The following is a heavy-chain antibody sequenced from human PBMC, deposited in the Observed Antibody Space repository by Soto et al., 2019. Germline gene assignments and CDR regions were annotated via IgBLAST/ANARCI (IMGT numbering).Heavy chain of an antibody. CDR1: GFSFSSYA. CDR3: AKDTSGWYACDY. Sequence: AGGSLRLSCAASGFSFSSYAMSWVRQAPGKGLEWVSTISGSGDGTYYAASVKGRFTISRDNSKNTLYLQVNSLRADDTAVYYCAKDTSGWYACDYWGQGTQVTVSS. V-gene: IGHV3-23*01. J-gene: IGHJ4*02. CDR2: ISGSGDGT. D-gene: IGHD6-13*01.